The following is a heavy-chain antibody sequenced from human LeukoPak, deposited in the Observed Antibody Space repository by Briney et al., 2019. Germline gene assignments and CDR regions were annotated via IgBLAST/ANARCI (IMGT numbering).Heavy chain of an antibody. CDR2: INHSGST. J-gene: IGHJ3*02. Sequence: SETLSLTCAVYGGSFSGYYWSWIRQPPGKGLEWIGEINHSGSTYYNPSLKSRVTISVDTSKNQFSLKLSSVTAADTAVYYCARHWGYRWFGELLLGAFDIWGQGTMVTVSS. CDR1: GGSFSGYY. CDR3: ARHWGYRWFGELLLGAFDI. V-gene: IGHV4-34*01. D-gene: IGHD3-10*01.